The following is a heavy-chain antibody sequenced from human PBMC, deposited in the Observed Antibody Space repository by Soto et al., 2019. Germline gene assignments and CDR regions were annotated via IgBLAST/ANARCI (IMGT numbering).Heavy chain of an antibody. D-gene: IGHD2-2*01. CDR2: IYYTGKT. Sequence: SETLSLTCSVSDDSIHVGGYYWTWIRQRPGKGLEWMGYIYYTGKTYYNPSLESRLTMSVDRSKNQFSLRLTSVTAGDTAVYFCGRDLTSNANCIDPWGQGTLVTVSS. J-gene: IGHJ5*02. V-gene: IGHV4-30-4*01. CDR3: GRDLTSNANCIDP. CDR1: DDSIHVGGYY.